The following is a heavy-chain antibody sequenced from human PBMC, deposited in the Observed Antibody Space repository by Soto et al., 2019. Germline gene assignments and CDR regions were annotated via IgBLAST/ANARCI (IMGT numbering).Heavy chain of an antibody. Sequence: PSETLSLTCTVSGGSISSSDYYWGWIRQPPGKGLEWIGNIYYSGSASYNPSLKSRVTISRDNSKNTLYLQMSSLRVDDTAVYYCARDGPHITIFGYGDYWGQGNLVTVSS. J-gene: IGHJ4*02. CDR3: ARDGPHITIFGYGDY. CDR2: IYYSGSA. D-gene: IGHD3-3*01. V-gene: IGHV4-39*02. CDR1: GGSISSSDYY.